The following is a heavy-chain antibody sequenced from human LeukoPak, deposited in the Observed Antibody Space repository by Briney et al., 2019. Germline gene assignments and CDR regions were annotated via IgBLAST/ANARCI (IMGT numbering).Heavy chain of an antibody. CDR1: GYTFTDYY. J-gene: IGHJ4*02. V-gene: IGHV1-2*02. CDR3: ARGPALFDY. D-gene: IGHD6-25*01. Sequence: ASVKVSCTASGYTFTDYYIHWVRQAPGQGLEWMGWINPNSGGTNYAQKFQGRVTMTRDTSISTAYMELRSLRSDDTAVYYCARGPALFDYWGQGTLVTVSS. CDR2: INPNSGGT.